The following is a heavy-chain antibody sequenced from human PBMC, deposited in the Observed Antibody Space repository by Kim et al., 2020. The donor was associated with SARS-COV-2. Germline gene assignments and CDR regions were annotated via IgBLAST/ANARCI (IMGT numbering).Heavy chain of an antibody. CDR2: IYPGDSDT. V-gene: IGHV5-51*01. Sequence: GESLKISCKGSGYSFTSYWIGWVRQMPGKGLEWMGIIYPGDSDTRYSPSFQGQVTISADKSISTAYLQWSSLKASDTAMYYCARQGSTAPIKYYYYGMDVWGQGTTVTVSS. J-gene: IGHJ6*02. CDR1: GYSFTSYW. D-gene: IGHD6-25*01. CDR3: ARQGSTAPIKYYYYGMDV.